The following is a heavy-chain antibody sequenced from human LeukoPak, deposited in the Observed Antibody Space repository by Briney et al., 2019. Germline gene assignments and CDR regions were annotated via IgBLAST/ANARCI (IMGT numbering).Heavy chain of an antibody. J-gene: IGHJ6*03. CDR2: IIPIFGTA. D-gene: IGHD6-13*01. V-gene: IGHV1-69*01. Sequence: ASVKVSCKASGGTFSSYAISWVRQAPGQGLEWMGGIIPIFGTANYAQKFQGRVTITADESTSTAYMELSSLRSEDTAVYYCARAAAAPSYYYYYMDVWGKGTTVTVSS. CDR1: GGTFSSYA. CDR3: ARAAAAPSYYYYYMDV.